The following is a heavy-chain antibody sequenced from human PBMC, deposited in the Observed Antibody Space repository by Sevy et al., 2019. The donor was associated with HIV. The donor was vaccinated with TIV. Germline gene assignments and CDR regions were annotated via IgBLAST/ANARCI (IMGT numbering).Heavy chain of an antibody. J-gene: IGHJ3*02. CDR1: GGSISSYY. CDR3: VGSNRFYDSSAFYGPDAFDI. V-gene: IGHV4-4*07. Sequence: SETLSLTCTVSGGSISSYYWSWIRQPAGKGLEWIGRIYISGSTNYKPSLKSRVSMSVDTSKNQFSLRLSSVTAADRAGYYCVGSNRFYDSSAFYGPDAFDIWGHGTMVTVSS. D-gene: IGHD3-22*01. CDR2: IYISGST.